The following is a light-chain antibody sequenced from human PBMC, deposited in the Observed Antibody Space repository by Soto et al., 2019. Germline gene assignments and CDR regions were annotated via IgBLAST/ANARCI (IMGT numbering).Light chain of an antibody. CDR2: GAS. CDR1: QTVSSSY. J-gene: IGKJ1*01. Sequence: EIVLTQSPGTLSLSPGERATLSCRASQTVSSSYLVWYQQKAGQAPRLLIYGASNGATGIPDRFSGSGSGTDFTLSISRLEPEDFAVYYCQQYGSSPPTFGQGTKVDIK. V-gene: IGKV3-20*01. CDR3: QQYGSSPPT.